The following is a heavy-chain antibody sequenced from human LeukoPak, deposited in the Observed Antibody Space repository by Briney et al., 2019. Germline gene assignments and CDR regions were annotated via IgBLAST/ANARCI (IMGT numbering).Heavy chain of an antibody. CDR1: GFTFSSYS. V-gene: IGHV3-21*01. CDR2: ISSSSSYI. Sequence: GGSLRLSCAASGFTFSSYSMNWVRQAPGKGLEWVSSISSSSSYIYYADSVKGRFTISKDNDKNSLYLQMNSLRAEDTAVYYCARDFYSDFWSGYWSWGQGTLVTVSS. D-gene: IGHD3-3*01. CDR3: ARDFYSDFWSGYWS. J-gene: IGHJ4*02.